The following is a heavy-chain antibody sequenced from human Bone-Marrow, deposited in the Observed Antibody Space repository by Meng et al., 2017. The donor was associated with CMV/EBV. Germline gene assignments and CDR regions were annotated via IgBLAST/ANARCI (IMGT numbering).Heavy chain of an antibody. CDR1: GFTFTSSA. CDR2: IVVGSGNT. Sequence: SVKVSCKASGFTFTSSAVQWVRQARGQRLEWIGWIVVGSGNTNYVQKFQERVTITRDMSTSTAYMELSSLRSEDTAVYYCAAYHVTGDSSGYQDDWGQGTLVTVSS. J-gene: IGHJ4*02. CDR3: AAYHVTGDSSGYQDD. D-gene: IGHD3-22*01. V-gene: IGHV1-58*01.